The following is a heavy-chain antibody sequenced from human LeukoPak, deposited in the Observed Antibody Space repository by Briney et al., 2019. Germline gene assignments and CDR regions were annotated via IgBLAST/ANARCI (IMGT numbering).Heavy chain of an antibody. D-gene: IGHD6-13*01. Sequence: SETLSLTRTVSGGSISSSSYYWGWIRQPPGKGLEWIGSIYYSGSTYYNPSLKSRVTISVDTSKNQFSLKLSSVTAADTAVYYCARHSSSWRIDYWGQGTLVTVSS. V-gene: IGHV4-39*01. J-gene: IGHJ4*02. CDR1: GGSISSSSYY. CDR2: IYYSGST. CDR3: ARHSSSWRIDY.